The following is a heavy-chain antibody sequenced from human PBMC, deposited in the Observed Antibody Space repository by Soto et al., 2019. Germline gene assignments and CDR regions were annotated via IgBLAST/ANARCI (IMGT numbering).Heavy chain of an antibody. D-gene: IGHD2-15*01. Sequence: QVQLVESGGGVVQPGRSLRLSCAASGFTFSSYGMHWVRQAPGKGLEWVAVISDDGSNKYYADSVKGRFTISRDNSKNTLYLQMNSLRAEDTAVYYGAKDGGCSGGSCYWSVPTLFDYWGQGTLVTVSS. CDR2: ISDDGSNK. J-gene: IGHJ4*02. CDR1: GFTFSSYG. V-gene: IGHV3-30*18. CDR3: AKDGGCSGGSCYWSVPTLFDY.